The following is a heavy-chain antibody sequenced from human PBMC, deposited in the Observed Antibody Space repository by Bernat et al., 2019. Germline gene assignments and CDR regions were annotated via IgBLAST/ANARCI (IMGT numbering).Heavy chain of an antibody. Sequence: EVQLVESGGGLVQPGGSLRLSCAASGFTFSSYWMSWVRQAPGKGLELVANIKQDGSEKYYVDSVKGRFTISRDNAKNSLYLQMNSLRAEDTAVYYCARDRGVATISAYFDYWGQGTLVTVSS. CDR2: IKQDGSEK. V-gene: IGHV3-7*03. J-gene: IGHJ4*02. CDR3: ARDRGVATISAYFDY. D-gene: IGHD5-12*01. CDR1: GFTFSSYW.